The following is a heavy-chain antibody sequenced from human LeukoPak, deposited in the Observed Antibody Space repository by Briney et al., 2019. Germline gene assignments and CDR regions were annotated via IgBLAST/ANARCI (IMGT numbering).Heavy chain of an antibody. CDR3: AKGHRMVRGVPFDS. Sequence: PGGSLRLSCAASGFTFNDFAMHWVRQAPGKGLEWVAVISFDGSNKYSADSVEGRFTVSRDNSKNTLYLQMNSLRAEDTAVYYCAKGHRMVRGVPFDSWGQGTLVTVSS. CDR1: GFTFNDFA. V-gene: IGHV3-30*18. D-gene: IGHD3-10*01. CDR2: ISFDGSNK. J-gene: IGHJ4*02.